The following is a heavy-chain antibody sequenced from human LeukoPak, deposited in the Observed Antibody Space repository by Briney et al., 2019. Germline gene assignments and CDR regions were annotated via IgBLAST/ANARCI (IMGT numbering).Heavy chain of an antibody. Sequence: GGSLRLSCAASGFTFSSYAMSWVRQAPGKGLEWVSAISGSGGSTYYADSVKGRFTISRDNSKNTLYLQMNSLRAEDTAVYYCAKDHYGAGSYYKVDWFDPWGQGTLVTVSS. CDR3: AKDHYGAGSYYKVDWFDP. J-gene: IGHJ5*02. CDR2: ISGSGGST. V-gene: IGHV3-23*01. D-gene: IGHD3-10*01. CDR1: GFTFSSYA.